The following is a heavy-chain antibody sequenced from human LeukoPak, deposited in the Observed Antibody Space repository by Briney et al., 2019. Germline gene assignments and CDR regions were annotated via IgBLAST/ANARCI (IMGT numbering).Heavy chain of an antibody. CDR3: ARDTGYGVDF. CDR2: IYYSGST. V-gene: IGHV4-59*01. D-gene: IGHD5-18*01. CDR1: GGSIGTYY. J-gene: IGHJ4*02. Sequence: SETLSLTCTVSGGSIGTYYWSWIREPPGKGLEWIAYIYYSGSTNYNPSLQSRVTLSVDTSKNQFSLKLYSVTAADTAVYYCARDTGYGVDFWGQGILVTVSS.